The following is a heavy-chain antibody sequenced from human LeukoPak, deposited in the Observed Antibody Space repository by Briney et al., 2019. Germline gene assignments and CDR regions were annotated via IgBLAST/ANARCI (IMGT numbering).Heavy chain of an antibody. CDR3: ARGYSFYNPMDV. Sequence: GASVKVSCKASGYTFFSYDINWVRQATGQGLEWMGWMNPNSGNTGYAQKFQGRVTMTSNTSISTAYMELSSLRSEDTAVYYCARGYSFYNPMDVWGQGTTVTVSS. J-gene: IGHJ6*02. CDR1: GYTFFSYD. V-gene: IGHV1-8*01. CDR2: MNPNSGNT. D-gene: IGHD5-18*01.